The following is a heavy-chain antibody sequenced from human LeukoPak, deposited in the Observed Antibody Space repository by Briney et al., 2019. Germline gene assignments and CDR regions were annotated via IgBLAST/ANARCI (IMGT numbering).Heavy chain of an antibody. CDR1: GFTFSSYS. J-gene: IGHJ4*02. CDR2: ISSSSSYI. V-gene: IGHV3-21*01. CDR3: ARDDNPVTDIVVVPARPY. D-gene: IGHD2-2*01. Sequence: GGSLRLSCAASGFTFSSYSMNWVRQAPGEGLEWVSSISSSSSYIYYADSVKGRFTISRDNAKNSLYLQMNSLRAEDTAVYYCARDDNPVTDIVVVPARPYWGQGTLVTVSS.